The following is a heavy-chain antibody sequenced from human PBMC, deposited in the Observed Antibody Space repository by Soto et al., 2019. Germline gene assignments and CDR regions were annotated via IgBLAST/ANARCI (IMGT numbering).Heavy chain of an antibody. Sequence: QVQLQESGPGLVKPSQTLSLTCTVSGGSISSGGYYWSWIRQHPGKGLEWIGYIYYSGSTYYNPSLQSRVTISVDTSKNQFYLKLSSVTAADTAVYYCARGRGIVATINRSLLFDYWGQGTLVTVSS. CDR3: ARGRGIVATINRSLLFDY. V-gene: IGHV4-31*03. CDR2: IYYSGST. CDR1: GGSISSGGYY. J-gene: IGHJ4*02. D-gene: IGHD5-12*01.